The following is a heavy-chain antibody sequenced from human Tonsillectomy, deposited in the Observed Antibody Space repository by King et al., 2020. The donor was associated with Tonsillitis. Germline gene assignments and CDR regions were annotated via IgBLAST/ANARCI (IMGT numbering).Heavy chain of an antibody. V-gene: IGHV4-61*01. Sequence: QVQLQESGPGLVKPSETLSLTCTVSGGSVSSGNYYWSWIRQPPGKGLEWIGFIYYSGSTSYNPSLKSRVTISVDTTKSQFSLKLSSVTAADTALYYCARAGGGGYSGNGNPFDVWGQGTMVTVSS. CDR1: GGSVSSGNYY. J-gene: IGHJ3*01. CDR2: IYYSGST. D-gene: IGHD6-19*01. CDR3: ARAGGGGYSGNGNPFDV.